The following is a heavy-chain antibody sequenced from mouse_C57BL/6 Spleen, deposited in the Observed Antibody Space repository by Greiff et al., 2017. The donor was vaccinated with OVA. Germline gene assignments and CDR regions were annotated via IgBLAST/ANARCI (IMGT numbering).Heavy chain of an antibody. CDR3: ARSTMVRHCDY. CDR2: IDPSDSYT. CDR1: GYTFTSYW. J-gene: IGHJ2*01. V-gene: IGHV1-69*01. D-gene: IGHD2-2*01. Sequence: QVQLQQPGAELVMPGASVKLSCKASGYTFTSYWMHWVKQRPGQGLEWIGEIDPSDSYTNYNQKFKGKSTLTVDKSSSTAYMQLSSLTSEDSAVYYCARSTMVRHCDYWGQGTTLTVSS.